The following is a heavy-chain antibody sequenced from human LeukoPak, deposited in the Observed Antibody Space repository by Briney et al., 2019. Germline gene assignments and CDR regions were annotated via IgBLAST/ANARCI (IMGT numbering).Heavy chain of an antibody. Sequence: SETLSLTCIVSGGSISTSDYYWGWIRQPPGKGREWIGSLYYSGLTYYNPSLKSRVTISVDTSRNQFSLKLSSVTAADTAVYYCARTQAYCGGGCFLAYWGQGTLVTVSS. CDR3: ARTQAYCGGGCFLAY. J-gene: IGHJ4*02. CDR1: GGSISTSDYY. CDR2: LYYSGLT. V-gene: IGHV4-39*01. D-gene: IGHD2-21*02.